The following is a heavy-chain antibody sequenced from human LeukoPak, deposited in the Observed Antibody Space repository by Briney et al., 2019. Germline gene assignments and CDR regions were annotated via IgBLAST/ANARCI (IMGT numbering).Heavy chain of an antibody. Sequence: SETLSLTCTVSGGSISSGGHYWSWVRQHPGKGPEWIGYIFYSGSTFYNPSLKSRLTILLGTSKNQFSLKLTSVTAADTAVYYCARRATIGGFFDNWGQGTLVTVSS. CDR3: ARRATIGGFFDN. CDR2: IFYSGST. CDR1: GGSISSGGHY. D-gene: IGHD5-24*01. J-gene: IGHJ4*02. V-gene: IGHV4-31*03.